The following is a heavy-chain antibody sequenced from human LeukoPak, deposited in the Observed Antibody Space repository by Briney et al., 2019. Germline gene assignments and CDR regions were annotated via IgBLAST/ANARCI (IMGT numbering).Heavy chain of an antibody. CDR3: TRPLYSSNCFDP. V-gene: IGHV3-73*01. CDR2: IRSKSNDYAT. Sequence: GGSLKLSCAASGFTFSGSAMHWVRQASGKGLEWVGRIRSKSNDYATAYSESVKGRFTISRDDSKNMAYPQLNSLKTEDTAVYYCTRPLYSSNCFDPWGQGTLVTVSS. J-gene: IGHJ5*02. CDR1: GFTFSGSA. D-gene: IGHD6-13*01.